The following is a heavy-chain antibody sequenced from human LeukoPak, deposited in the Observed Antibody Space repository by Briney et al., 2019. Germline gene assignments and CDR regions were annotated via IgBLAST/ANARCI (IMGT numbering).Heavy chain of an antibody. Sequence: PGESLRLSCAASGFTFSSYSMNWVRQAPGKGLEWVSSISSSSSYIYYADSVKGRFTISRDNAKNSLYLQMNSLRAEDTAVYYCAREAYNWNIDVFDIWGQGTMVTVSS. CDR3: AREAYNWNIDVFDI. V-gene: IGHV3-21*01. D-gene: IGHD1/OR15-1a*01. J-gene: IGHJ3*02. CDR1: GFTFSSYS. CDR2: ISSSSSYI.